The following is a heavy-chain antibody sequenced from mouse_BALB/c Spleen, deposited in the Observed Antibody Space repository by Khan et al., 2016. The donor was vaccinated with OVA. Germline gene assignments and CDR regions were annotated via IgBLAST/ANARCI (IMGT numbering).Heavy chain of an antibody. J-gene: IGHJ2*01. D-gene: IGHD2-1*01. V-gene: IGHV5-9-3*01. CDR2: FSSGGSLT. CDR1: GFTFSSYA. CDR3: VRVYFGYFDY. Sequence: EVELVESGGGLVKPGGSLKVSCAASGFTFSSYAMSWVRQTPEKRLEWVATFSSGGSLTYYQDSVQGRFTISRDNGKNTLYLLMSSLRSEDTAMYYCVRVYFGYFDYWGQGTTLTVSS.